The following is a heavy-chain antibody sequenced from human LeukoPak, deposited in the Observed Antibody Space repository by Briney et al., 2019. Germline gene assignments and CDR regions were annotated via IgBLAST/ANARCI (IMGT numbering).Heavy chain of an antibody. Sequence: SETLSLTCTVSGGSIGTHYWSWIRQPPGKGLEWIGYIHYSGSTNYNPSLKSRVTISVDTSKNQSSLKLNSVTTADTAVYYCAKDAAYNPFDYWGQGTLVTVSS. CDR2: IHYSGST. J-gene: IGHJ4*02. V-gene: IGHV4-59*11. CDR1: GGSIGTHY. CDR3: AKDAAYNPFDY. D-gene: IGHD5-24*01.